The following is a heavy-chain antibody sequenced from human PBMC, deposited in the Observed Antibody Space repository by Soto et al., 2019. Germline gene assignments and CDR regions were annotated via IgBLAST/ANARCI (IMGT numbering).Heavy chain of an antibody. V-gene: IGHV1-8*01. Sequence: QVQLVQSGAEVKKPGASVKVSCKASGYTFTNFDINWVRQAPGQGLEWMGWTNPKRGDAGYAQKCQGKVTMTRDTSKSIAYMEVSSLRSEDTAMYYCARINSDCVRTSCHLDYWGQGTLVTVSS. CDR2: TNPKRGDA. CDR1: GYTFTNFD. CDR3: ARINSDCVRTSCHLDY. J-gene: IGHJ4*02. D-gene: IGHD2-2*01.